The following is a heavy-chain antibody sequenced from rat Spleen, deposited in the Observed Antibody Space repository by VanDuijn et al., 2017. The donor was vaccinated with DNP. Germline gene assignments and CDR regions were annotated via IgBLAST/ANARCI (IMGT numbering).Heavy chain of an antibody. J-gene: IGHJ3*01. Sequence: EVQLVESGGGLVQPGNSLKLSCAASGFTFSDYAMAWVRQSPKKGLEWVATIIYDGSSTYYRDSVKGRLPISRDHARSTLYLQMDSRRSEDTATYYCATSSYYGYDYGFAYWGQGTLVTVSS. CDR2: IIYDGSST. CDR1: GFTFSDYA. D-gene: IGHD1-7*01. V-gene: IGHV5S10*01. CDR3: ATSSYYGYDYGFAY.